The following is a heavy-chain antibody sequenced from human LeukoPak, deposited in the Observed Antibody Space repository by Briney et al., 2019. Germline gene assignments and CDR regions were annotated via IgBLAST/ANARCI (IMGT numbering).Heavy chain of an antibody. V-gene: IGHV4-38-2*01. CDR2: IYHSGST. D-gene: IGHD6-13*01. Sequence: PSETLSLTCAVSGYSISSGYYWGWIRQPPGKGLEWIGSIYHSGSTYYNPSLKSRVTISVDTSKNQFSLKLSSVTAADTAVYYCAMINRQQLVLDYWGQGTLVTASS. CDR1: GYSISSGYY. J-gene: IGHJ4*02. CDR3: AMINRQQLVLDY.